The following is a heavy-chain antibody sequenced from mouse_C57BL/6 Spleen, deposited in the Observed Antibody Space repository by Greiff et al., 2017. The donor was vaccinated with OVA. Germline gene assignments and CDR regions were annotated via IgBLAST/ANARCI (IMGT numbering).Heavy chain of an antibody. Sequence: QVQLQQPGAELVRPGTSVKLSCKASGYTFTSYWMHWVKQRPGQGLEWIGVIDPSDSYTNYNQKFKGKATLTVDTSSSTAYMQLSSLTSEDSAVYYCARSSSGPRGYFDYWGQGTTLTVSS. CDR2: IDPSDSYT. J-gene: IGHJ2*01. V-gene: IGHV1-59*01. CDR1: GYTFTSYW. D-gene: IGHD3-2*02. CDR3: ARSSSGPRGYFDY.